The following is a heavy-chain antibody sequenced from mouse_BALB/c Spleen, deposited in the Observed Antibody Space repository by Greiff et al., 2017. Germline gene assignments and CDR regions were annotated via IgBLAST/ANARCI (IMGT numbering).Heavy chain of an antibody. CDR3: NDDAMDY. Sequence: EVQLQQSGAELVRSGASVKLSCTASGFNIKDYYMHWVKQRPEQGLEWIGWIDPENGDTEYAPKFQGKATMTADTSSNTAYLQLSSLTSEDTAVYYCNDDAMDYWGQGTSVTVSS. V-gene: IGHV14-4*02. CDR2: IDPENGDT. J-gene: IGHJ4*01. CDR1: GFNIKDYY.